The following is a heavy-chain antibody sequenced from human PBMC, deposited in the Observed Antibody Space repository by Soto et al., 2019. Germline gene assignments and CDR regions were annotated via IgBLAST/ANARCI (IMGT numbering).Heavy chain of an antibody. CDR2: ISSSSSTI. CDR3: ARVSSVYCSGGSCYRPHVDRTALDY. Sequence: GGSLRLSCAASGFTFSSYSMNWVRQAPGKGLEWVSYISSSSSTIYYADSVKGRFTISRDNAKNSLYLQMNSLRAEDTAVYYCARVSSVYCSGGSCYRPHVDRTALDYWGQGTLVTVSS. V-gene: IGHV3-48*01. J-gene: IGHJ4*02. D-gene: IGHD2-15*01. CDR1: GFTFSSYS.